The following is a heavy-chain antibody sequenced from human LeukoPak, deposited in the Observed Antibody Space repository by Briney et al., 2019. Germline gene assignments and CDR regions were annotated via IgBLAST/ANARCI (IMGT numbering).Heavy chain of an antibody. J-gene: IGHJ4*02. D-gene: IGHD2-2*01. CDR2: VNYIGST. Sequence: ADTLSLTCTVSGGSITSSSSYWGWIRHPPGKELVWIGSVNYIGSTYYNPSLKSRVTISVDTSKNQFSLKLSSVTAADTAVYYCARPVGYCSGANCWEYFDYWGQGTLV. V-gene: IGHV4-39*01. CDR1: GGSITSSSSY. CDR3: ARPVGYCSGANCWEYFDY.